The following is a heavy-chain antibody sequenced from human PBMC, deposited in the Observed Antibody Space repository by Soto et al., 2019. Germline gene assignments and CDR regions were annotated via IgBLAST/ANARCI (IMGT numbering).Heavy chain of an antibody. CDR2: FYHTGST. V-gene: IGHV4-38-2*02. CDR3: ARFPAL. CDR1: HYSISTDYY. J-gene: IGHJ4*02. Sequence: PSETLSLTCTAVHYSISTDYYWGWIRQPPGNGLEWIASFYHTGSTHYNPSLKSRVTISGDTSKNQFSLKLTSVTAADTAVYFCARFPALWGQGILVTVSS.